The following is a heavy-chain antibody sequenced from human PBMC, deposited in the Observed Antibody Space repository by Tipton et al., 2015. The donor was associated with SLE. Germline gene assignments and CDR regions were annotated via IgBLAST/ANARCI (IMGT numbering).Heavy chain of an antibody. Sequence: GSLRLSCAASGFTFGGYYMAWIRQAPGKGLEWVSHISTSGSSIYYAERVKGRFTISRDNTKNSLSLQMNSLRAEDTAVYYCATVGSGYALDFFDSWGQGTLVTVSA. CDR1: GFTFGGYY. CDR3: ATVGSGYALDFFDS. CDR2: ISTSGSSI. D-gene: IGHD3-3*01. V-gene: IGHV3-11*01. J-gene: IGHJ4*02.